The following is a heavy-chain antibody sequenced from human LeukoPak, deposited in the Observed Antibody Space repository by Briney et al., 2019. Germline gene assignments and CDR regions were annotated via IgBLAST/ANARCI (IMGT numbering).Heavy chain of an antibody. Sequence: GGSLRLSCAASGFTFRSYGMHWVRQAPGKGLEWVAVIWYGGSNKYYADSVKGRFTISRDNSKNTLYLQMNSLRAEDTAVYYCARDYYDSSGYSLDYWGQGTLVTVSS. J-gene: IGHJ4*02. CDR1: GFTFRSYG. CDR3: ARDYYDSSGYSLDY. D-gene: IGHD3-22*01. V-gene: IGHV3-33*01. CDR2: IWYGGSNK.